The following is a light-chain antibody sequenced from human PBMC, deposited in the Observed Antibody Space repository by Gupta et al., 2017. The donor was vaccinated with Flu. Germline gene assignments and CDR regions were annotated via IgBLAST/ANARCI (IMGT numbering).Light chain of an antibody. J-gene: IGLJ3*02. CDR2: GDS. CDR1: NIGSKS. Sequence: GGTNIGSKSVHWYQQKPGQAPVLVVYGDSDRPSGIPERLSGSNSGNTATLTISRVEDGDEADYYCQVWDGSSDHQVFGGGTKLTVL. V-gene: IGLV3-21*02. CDR3: QVWDGSSDHQV.